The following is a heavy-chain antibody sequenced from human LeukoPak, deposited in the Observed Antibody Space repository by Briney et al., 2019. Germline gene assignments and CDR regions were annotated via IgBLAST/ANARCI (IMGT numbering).Heavy chain of an antibody. CDR1: GGSFSGYY. D-gene: IGHD3-9*01. V-gene: IGHV4-34*01. J-gene: IGHJ4*02. CDR3: ARGGRNLVRNFRYFDY. CDR2: INHSGGT. Sequence: SETLSLTCAVYGGSFSGYYWSWIRQPPGKGLEWIGEINHSGGTNYNPSLKSRVTISVDTSKNQFSLKLSSVTAADTAVYYCARGGRNLVRNFRYFDYWGQGTLVTVSS.